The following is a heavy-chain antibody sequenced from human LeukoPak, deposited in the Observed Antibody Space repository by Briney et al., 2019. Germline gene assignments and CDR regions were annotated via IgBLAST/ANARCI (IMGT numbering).Heavy chain of an antibody. J-gene: IGHJ4*02. CDR2: IYYSGST. CDR3: ARHDPAATSAPLN. Sequence: SETLSFTCTLSGGSISSYYWGWIREPPGKGLKGTGYIYYSGSTYYNPSLKSRVTISVDTSNNQFSLKLSSVTAVDTAVYYCARHDPAATSAPLNWGQGTLVTVSS. D-gene: IGHD2-15*01. CDR1: GGSISSYY. V-gene: IGHV4-59*08.